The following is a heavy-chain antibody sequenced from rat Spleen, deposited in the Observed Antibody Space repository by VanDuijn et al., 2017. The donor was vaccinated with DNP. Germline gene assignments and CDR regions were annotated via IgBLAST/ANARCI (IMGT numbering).Heavy chain of an antibody. Sequence: EVQLVESGGGLVQPGRSMKLSCAASGFTFSSFPMAWVRQAPTKGLEWVATISTSGGSTYYRDTVKGRFTISRDNAKSTLYLQMNSLRSEDTATYDCTRDNYYSGDFDYWGQGVMVTVSS. D-gene: IGHD1-1*01. CDR2: ISTSGGST. CDR1: GFTFSSFP. CDR3: TRDNYYSGDFDY. J-gene: IGHJ2*01. V-gene: IGHV5-46*01.